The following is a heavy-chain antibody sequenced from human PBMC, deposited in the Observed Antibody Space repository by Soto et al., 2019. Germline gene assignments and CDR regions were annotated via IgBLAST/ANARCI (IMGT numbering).Heavy chain of an antibody. D-gene: IGHD6-19*01. J-gene: IGHJ3*02. V-gene: IGHV3-66*01. Sequence: GGSLRLSCAASGFTVSSNYMSWVRQAPGKGLEWVSVIYSGGSTYYADSVKGRFTISRDNSKNTLYLQMNSLRAEDTAVYYCARSWTVAAPDPHDAFDIWGQGTMVTVSS. CDR3: ARSWTVAAPDPHDAFDI. CDR1: GFTVSSNY. CDR2: IYSGGST.